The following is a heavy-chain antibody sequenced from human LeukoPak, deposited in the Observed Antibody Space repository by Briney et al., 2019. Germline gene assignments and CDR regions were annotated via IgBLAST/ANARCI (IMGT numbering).Heavy chain of an antibody. CDR2: INSGGSTI. CDR3: ARRGNSGNWEYFDY. Sequence: QAGGSLRLSCAASGFTFRNYEMNWVRQAPGKGLEWVSYINSGGSTIYYADSVKGRFTMSRDNGKNSLFLEMNSLRAEDTAVYYCARRGNSGNWEYFDYWGQGALVTVSS. CDR1: GFTFRNYE. V-gene: IGHV3-48*03. J-gene: IGHJ4*02. D-gene: IGHD5-12*01.